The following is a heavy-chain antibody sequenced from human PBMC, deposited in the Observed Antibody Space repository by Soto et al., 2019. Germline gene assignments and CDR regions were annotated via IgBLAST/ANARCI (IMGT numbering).Heavy chain of an antibody. CDR2: IIPIFGTA. J-gene: IGHJ6*02. Sequence: GASVKVSCKASGGTFSSYAISWVRQAPGQGLEWMGGIIPIFGTANYAQKFQGRVTITADKSTSTAYMELSSLRSEDTAVYYCARDHCSSTSCYPPYYYGMDVWGQGTTVTVSS. V-gene: IGHV1-69*06. CDR1: GGTFSSYA. D-gene: IGHD2-2*01. CDR3: ARDHCSSTSCYPPYYYGMDV.